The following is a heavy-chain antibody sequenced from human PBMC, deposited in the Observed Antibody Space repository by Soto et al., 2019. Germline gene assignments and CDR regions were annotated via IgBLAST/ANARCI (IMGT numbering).Heavy chain of an antibody. Sequence: QVQLVESGGGVVQPGRSLRLSCAASGFSFSTFGMHWVRQAPGKGLEWLAGMLYDGTNIHYADSVKGRFTISRDSSKNTGYLEMNNLRAEDTAVYFCAKDDGTCSWCQGTLVTVSS. CDR2: MLYDGTNI. V-gene: IGHV3-30*18. D-gene: IGHD1-1*01. CDR3: AKDDGTCS. CDR1: GFSFSTFG. J-gene: IGHJ1*01.